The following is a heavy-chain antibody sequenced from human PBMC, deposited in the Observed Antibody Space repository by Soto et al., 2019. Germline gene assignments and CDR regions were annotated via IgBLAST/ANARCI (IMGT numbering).Heavy chain of an antibody. V-gene: IGHV3-7*03. Sequence: GGSLRLSCAASGFTFSSYWMSWVRQAPGKGLEWVANIRQDGSEKYYVDSVKGRFTISRDNAKNSLYLQMNSLRAEDTAVYYCARDVRFLEWFVWGQGTTVTVSS. J-gene: IGHJ6*02. CDR2: IRQDGSEK. CDR3: ARDVRFLEWFV. D-gene: IGHD3-3*01. CDR1: GFTFSSYW.